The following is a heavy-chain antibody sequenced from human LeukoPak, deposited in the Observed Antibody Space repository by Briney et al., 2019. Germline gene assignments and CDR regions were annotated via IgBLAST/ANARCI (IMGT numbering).Heavy chain of an antibody. CDR2: IDNGGGKT. J-gene: IGHJ4*02. Sequence: GGPLRLSCAASGFIFINYAMNWVREAPGKGLEGVADIDNGGGKTYYTDSAKGRFTIYRDNSKNTLYLQMNSLRAEDTALYYCAKSGSRWSYFDYWGQGTLVTVSS. CDR3: AKSGSRWSYFDY. CDR1: GFIFINYA. V-gene: IGHV3-23*01. D-gene: IGHD1-26*01.